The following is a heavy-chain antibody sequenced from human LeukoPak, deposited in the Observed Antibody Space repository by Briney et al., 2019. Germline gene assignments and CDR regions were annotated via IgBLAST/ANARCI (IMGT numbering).Heavy chain of an antibody. D-gene: IGHD3-22*01. CDR3: ARHRIPTFYYYDSSGYHGVDY. J-gene: IGHJ4*02. CDR1: GSSMSGHY. CDR2: IYYSGST. Sequence: SETLSLTCIVSGSSMSGHYWSWIRQPPGKGLEWIGSIYYSGSTYYNPSLKSRVTISVDTSRNQFSLKLSSVTAADTAVYYCARHRIPTFYYYDSSGYHGVDYWGQGTLVTVSS. V-gene: IGHV4-39*01.